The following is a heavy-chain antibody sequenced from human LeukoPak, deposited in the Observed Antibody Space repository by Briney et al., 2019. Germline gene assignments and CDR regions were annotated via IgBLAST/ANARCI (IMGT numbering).Heavy chain of an antibody. CDR2: IYSSGST. CDR1: GGSLSNYF. D-gene: IGHD4-23*01. V-gene: IGHV4-59*08. J-gene: IGHJ4*02. CDR3: TRHPGGNAAHRFDY. Sequence: SETLSLTCTVSGGSLSNYFWSWIRQPPGTGLEWIGYIYSSGSTHYNPSLQSRVTISVDTSKNQFSLNLNSVTAADTAVYYCTRHPGGNAAHRFDYWGQGFLVTVSS.